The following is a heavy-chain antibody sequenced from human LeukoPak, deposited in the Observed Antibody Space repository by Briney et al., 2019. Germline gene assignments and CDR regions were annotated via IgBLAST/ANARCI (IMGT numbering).Heavy chain of an antibody. CDR3: AKMMETCSSTSCYYFDC. D-gene: IGHD2-2*01. J-gene: IGHJ4*02. V-gene: IGHV3-33*06. CDR1: GFTFSSYG. CDR2: IWYDESNK. Sequence: GGSLRLSCAASGFTFSSYGMNWVRQAPGKGLEWVAMIWYDESNKYYTDSVKGRFTISRDNSNNALYLQMNRLRAEDTAVYYCAKMMETCSSTSCYYFDCWGQGTLVTVSS.